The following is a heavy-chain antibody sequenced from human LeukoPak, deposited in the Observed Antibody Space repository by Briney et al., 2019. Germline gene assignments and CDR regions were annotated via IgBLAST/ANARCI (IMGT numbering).Heavy chain of an antibody. CDR1: GGSFSGYY. J-gene: IGHJ6*03. CDR2: INHSGST. Sequence: SETLSLTCAVYGGSFSGYYWSWIRQPPRKGLEWIGEINHSGSTNYNPSLKSRVTISVDTSKNQFSLKLSSVTAADTAVYYCARSPGYYYYYMDVWGKGTTVTISS. V-gene: IGHV4-34*01. CDR3: ARSPGYYYYYMDV.